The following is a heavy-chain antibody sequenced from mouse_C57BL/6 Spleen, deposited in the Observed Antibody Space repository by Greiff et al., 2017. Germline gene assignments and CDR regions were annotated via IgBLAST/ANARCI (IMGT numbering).Heavy chain of an antibody. V-gene: IGHV10-3*01. CDR1: GFTFNTYA. CDR3: VRDQNRGAMDY. J-gene: IGHJ4*01. Sequence: EVQVVESGGGLVQPKGSLKLSCAASGFTFNTYAMLWVRQAPGQGLEWVARIRSKSSNYATYYADSVKDRFTISRDDSQSMLYLQMNNLKTEDTAMYYCVRDQNRGAMDYWGQGTSVTVSS. CDR2: IRSKSSNYAT.